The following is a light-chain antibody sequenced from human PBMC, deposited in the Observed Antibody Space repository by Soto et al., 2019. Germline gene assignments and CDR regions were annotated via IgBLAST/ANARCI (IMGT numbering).Light chain of an antibody. CDR1: QSVGNH. Sequence: EIVLTQSPATLSVSPGQRATLSCRASQSVGNHLAWYQQKPGQSPRLLIYGESTRATGIPARFSGSGSGTDFTLTISSLQSEDCAVYYCQQYNNWPLTFGGGTKVEIK. J-gene: IGKJ4*01. CDR3: QQYNNWPLT. CDR2: GES. V-gene: IGKV3D-15*01.